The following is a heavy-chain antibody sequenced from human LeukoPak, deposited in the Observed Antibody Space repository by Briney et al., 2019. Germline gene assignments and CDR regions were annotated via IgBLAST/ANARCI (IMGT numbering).Heavy chain of an antibody. CDR3: ARVGYYYDSSGYFRYYFDY. D-gene: IGHD3-22*01. V-gene: IGHV4-34*01. Sequence: SETLSLTCAVYGGSFSGYYWSWIRQPPGKGLEWIGEINHSGSTNYNPSLKSRVTISVDTSKNQFTLKLSSVTAADTAVYYCARVGYYYDSSGYFRYYFDYWGQGTLVTVSS. J-gene: IGHJ4*02. CDR2: INHSGST. CDR1: GGSFSGYY.